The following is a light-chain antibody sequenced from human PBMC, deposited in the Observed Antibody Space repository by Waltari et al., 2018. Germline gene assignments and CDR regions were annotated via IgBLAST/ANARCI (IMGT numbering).Light chain of an antibody. Sequence: QSALTQPASVSGSPGQSITISCTGTSSDVGCYNYVSWYQQHPGKAPKLMIYDVSKRPSGVSNRFSGSKSGNTASLTISGLQAEDEADYYCSSYTSSSTDVVFGGGTKLTVL. J-gene: IGLJ2*01. CDR2: DVS. CDR3: SSYTSSSTDVV. CDR1: SSDVGCYNY. V-gene: IGLV2-14*01.